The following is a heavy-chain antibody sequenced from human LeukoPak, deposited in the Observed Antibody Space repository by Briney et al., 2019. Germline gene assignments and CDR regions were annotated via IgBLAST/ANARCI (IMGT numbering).Heavy chain of an antibody. CDR2: IRYDGSNK. Sequence: PGGSLRLSCAASGFTFSSYGMHWVRQAPSKGLEWVAFIRYDGSNKYYADSVKGRFTISRDNSKNTLYLQMNSLRAEDTAVYYCAKGEIAAAGHFDYWGQGTLVTVSS. D-gene: IGHD6-13*01. CDR3: AKGEIAAAGHFDY. CDR1: GFTFSSYG. J-gene: IGHJ4*02. V-gene: IGHV3-30*02.